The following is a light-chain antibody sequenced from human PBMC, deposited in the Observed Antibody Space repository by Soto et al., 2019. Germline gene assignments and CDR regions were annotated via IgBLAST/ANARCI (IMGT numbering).Light chain of an antibody. J-gene: IGKJ5*01. Sequence: DIQMTQSPSTLSASVGDTVTITCRASESISSWLAWYQEKPGKAPNLLIYDASSLESGVPSRFSGSGSGTEFTLTISSLQPDDFATYYCQDYSPYSWTFGQGTDWRL. V-gene: IGKV1-5*01. CDR1: ESISSW. CDR3: QDYSPYSWT. CDR2: DAS.